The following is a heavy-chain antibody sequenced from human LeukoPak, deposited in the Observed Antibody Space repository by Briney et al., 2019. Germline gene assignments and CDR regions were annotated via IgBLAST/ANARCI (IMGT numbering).Heavy chain of an antibody. CDR1: GGSSSGYY. V-gene: IGHV4-34*01. Sequence: SETLSLTCAVYGGSSSGYYWSWIRQPPGKGLEWIGEINHSGSTNYNPSLKSRVTISVDTSKNQFSLKLSSVTAADTAVYYCARGRGWLQFLLWFDPWGQGTLVTVSS. D-gene: IGHD5-24*01. CDR3: ARGRGWLQFLLWFDP. CDR2: INHSGST. J-gene: IGHJ5*02.